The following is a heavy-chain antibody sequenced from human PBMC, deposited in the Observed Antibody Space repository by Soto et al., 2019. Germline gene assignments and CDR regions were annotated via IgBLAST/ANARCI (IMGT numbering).Heavy chain of an antibody. Sequence: PGGSLRLSCAASGFTFSKYWMQWVRQVPGEGLVWVSRIKNDGSGAIYADSVKGRFNITRDNAQNILYLQMNSLRAEDTAVYYCARDPPLTTVVVPTYYGVDVWGQGTTVTVS. D-gene: IGHD4-17*01. J-gene: IGHJ6*02. CDR2: IKNDGSGA. CDR3: ARDPPLTTVVVPTYYGVDV. CDR1: GFTFSKYW. V-gene: IGHV3-74*01.